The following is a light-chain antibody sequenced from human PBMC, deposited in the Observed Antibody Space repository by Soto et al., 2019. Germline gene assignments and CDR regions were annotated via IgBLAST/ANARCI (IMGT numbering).Light chain of an antibody. CDR1: SSNIGRYS. Sequence: QSVLSQSPSASGTRGQRVTISCSGSSSNIGRYSVYWYQQLPGTAPRLLIFGNNQRPSGVPDRVSGSKSGTTASLAISGLRSEDEADYYCAAWDDSLNSRMFGGGTKLTVL. CDR2: GNN. J-gene: IGLJ3*02. V-gene: IGLV1-47*01. CDR3: AAWDDSLNSRM.